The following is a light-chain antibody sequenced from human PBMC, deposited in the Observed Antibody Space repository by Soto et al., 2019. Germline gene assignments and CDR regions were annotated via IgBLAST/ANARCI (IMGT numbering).Light chain of an antibody. V-gene: IGLV2-14*01. CDR1: SSDVGLYDF. Sequence: QSVLTQPASVSGSPGQSITISCTGASSDVGLYDFVSWYQQHPGKAPKLLIYEVTYRPSGVSSRFSGSKSGNTASLTISGLQAEGGADYYCCSYRSSSLYVFGTGTKVTVL. J-gene: IGLJ1*01. CDR2: EVT. CDR3: CSYRSSSLYV.